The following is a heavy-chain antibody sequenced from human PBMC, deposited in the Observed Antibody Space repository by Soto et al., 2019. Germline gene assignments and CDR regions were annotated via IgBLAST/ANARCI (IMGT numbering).Heavy chain of an antibody. J-gene: IGHJ4*02. Sequence: SETLSLTCAVSGGSFSGRDWWSWARQPPGKGLEWIGEIYPNGKANYNPSLKSRVTLSVDKSKNEFSLKMTAVTAADTAVYFCARDLDYRVEDGWGQGTLVTVSS. CDR2: IYPNGKA. CDR3: ARDLDYRVEDG. CDR1: GGSFSGRDW. D-gene: IGHD3-9*01. V-gene: IGHV4-4*02.